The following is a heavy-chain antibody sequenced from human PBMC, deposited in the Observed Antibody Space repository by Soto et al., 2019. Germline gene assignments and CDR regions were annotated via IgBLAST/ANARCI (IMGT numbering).Heavy chain of an antibody. Sequence: SETLSLTCAVYGGSFSGYYWSWIRQPPGKGLEWIGEINHSGSTNYNPSHKIRITISVDTSKNQFSLKLSSVTGADTAVYYCARGGIAARLRRNWFDPWGQGTLVTVSS. CDR1: GGSFSGYY. CDR3: ARGGIAARLRRNWFDP. CDR2: INHSGST. V-gene: IGHV4-34*01. D-gene: IGHD6-6*01. J-gene: IGHJ5*02.